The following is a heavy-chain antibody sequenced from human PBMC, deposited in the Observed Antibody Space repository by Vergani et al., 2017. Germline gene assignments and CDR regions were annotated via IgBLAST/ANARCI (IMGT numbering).Heavy chain of an antibody. D-gene: IGHD5-12*01. J-gene: IGHJ6*02. Sequence: EVQLVESGGGLVKPGGSLRLSCAASGFTFSSYSMNWVRQAPGKGLEWVSSISSSSSYIYYADSVKGRFTISRDNAKNSLYLQMNSLRAEDTAVYYCARLFPVYSGYDYPPTHVYFYYGMDVWGQGTTVTVSS. CDR3: ARLFPVYSGYDYPPTHVYFYYGMDV. V-gene: IGHV3-21*01. CDR1: GFTFSSYS. CDR2: ISSSSSYI.